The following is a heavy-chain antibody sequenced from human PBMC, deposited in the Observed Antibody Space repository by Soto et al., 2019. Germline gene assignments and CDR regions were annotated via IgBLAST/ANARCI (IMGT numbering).Heavy chain of an antibody. J-gene: IGHJ4*02. CDR3: AKEDTSSGSIDD. CDR1: GLAFGENA. Sequence: GGSLRFSCAAFGLAFGENALSGGAQAPGKGLEWVSGISDSGANTYYADSVRGRFTISRDNSKNTLYLQIKSLRAEDSASYYCAKEDTSSGSIDDWGQGAPVTVSS. V-gene: IGHV3-23*01. D-gene: IGHD6-19*01. CDR2: ISDSGANT.